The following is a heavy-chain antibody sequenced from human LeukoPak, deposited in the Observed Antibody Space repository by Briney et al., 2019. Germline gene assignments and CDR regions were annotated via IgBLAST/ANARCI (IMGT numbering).Heavy chain of an antibody. CDR2: IYYSGST. V-gene: IGHV4-61*01. CDR3: ARHTGYCSGGSCYGDF. CDR1: GGSVSSGSYY. Sequence: EPSETLSLTCTVSGGSVSSGSYYWSWIRQPPGKGLEWIGYIYYSGSTNYNPSLKSRVTISVDTSKNQFSLKLSSVTAADTAVYYCARHTGYCSGGSCYGDFWGQGTLVTVSS. J-gene: IGHJ4*02. D-gene: IGHD2-15*01.